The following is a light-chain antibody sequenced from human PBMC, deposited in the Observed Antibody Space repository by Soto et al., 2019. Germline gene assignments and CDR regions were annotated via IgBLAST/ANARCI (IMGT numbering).Light chain of an antibody. CDR1: QTVRNNY. V-gene: IGKV3D-20*02. CDR3: QQSFSILWT. CDR2: DAS. Sequence: EFVLTQSPGTLSLSPGERATLSCRASQTVRNNYLAWYQQKPGQAPRLLIYDASSRATGIPDRFSGGGSGTDFTLTISRLEPEDFATYYCQQSFSILWTFGQGTKVDIK. J-gene: IGKJ1*01.